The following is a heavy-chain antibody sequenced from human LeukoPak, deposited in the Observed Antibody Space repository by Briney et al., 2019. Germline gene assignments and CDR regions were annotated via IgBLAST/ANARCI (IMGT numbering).Heavy chain of an antibody. CDR3: ATLGYSSGGSCYGPTDY. CDR1: GYTFTSYG. CDR2: ISAYNGNT. Sequence: ASVKVSCKASGYTFTSYGISWVRQAPGQGLEWMGWISAYNGNTNYAQKLQGRVTMTTDTSTSTAYMELRSLRSDDTAVYYCATLGYSSGGSCYGPTDYWGQGTLVTVSS. V-gene: IGHV1-18*01. D-gene: IGHD2-15*01. J-gene: IGHJ4*02.